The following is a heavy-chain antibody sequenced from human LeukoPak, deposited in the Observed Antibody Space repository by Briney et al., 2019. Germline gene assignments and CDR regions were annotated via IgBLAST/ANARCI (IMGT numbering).Heavy chain of an antibody. J-gene: IGHJ4*02. D-gene: IGHD1-26*01. CDR1: GGSISSYY. CDR3: ARDIVGATDY. V-gene: IGHV4-59*01. CDR2: IYYSGST. Sequence: SETLSLTCTVSGGSISSYYWSWIQQPPGKGLEWIGYIYYSGSTNYNPSLKSRVTISVDTSKNQFSLKLSSVTAADTAVYYCARDIVGATDYWGQGTLVTVSS.